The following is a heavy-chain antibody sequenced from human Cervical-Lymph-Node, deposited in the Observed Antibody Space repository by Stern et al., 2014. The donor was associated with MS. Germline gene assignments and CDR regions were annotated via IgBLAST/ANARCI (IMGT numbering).Heavy chain of an antibody. D-gene: IGHD6-13*01. V-gene: IGHV3-74*02. CDR3: SGSNWYFFDY. J-gene: IGHJ4*02. CDR2: INTDGSSP. CDR1: GFTFDSYS. Sequence: EVQLVESGGGLVQPGGSLRLSCAAFGFTFDSYSMHWVRQVPGKGLVWVSRINTDGSSPRYADSVKGRFTISRDNAKNMLYLEMNSLRAEDTAVYYCSGSNWYFFDYWGQGTLVTVSS.